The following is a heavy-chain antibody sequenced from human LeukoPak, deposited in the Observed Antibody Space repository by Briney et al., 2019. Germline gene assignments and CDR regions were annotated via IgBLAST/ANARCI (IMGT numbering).Heavy chain of an antibody. Sequence: ASVKVSCKASGYTFTGYYMHWVRQAPGQGLEWMGWINPNSGGTNYAQKFQGRVTMTRDTSISTAYMELSRPRSDDTAVYYCARGTGGSRSIAVAGRGYFQHWGQGTLVTVSS. D-gene: IGHD6-19*01. CDR1: GYTFTGYY. V-gene: IGHV1-2*02. CDR2: INPNSGGT. CDR3: ARGTGGSRSIAVAGRGYFQH. J-gene: IGHJ1*01.